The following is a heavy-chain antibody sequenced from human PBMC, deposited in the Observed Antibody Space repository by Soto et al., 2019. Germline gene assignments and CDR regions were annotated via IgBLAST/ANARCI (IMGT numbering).Heavy chain of an antibody. J-gene: IGHJ4*02. CDR1: GFTFSNNG. V-gene: IGHV3-30*18. D-gene: IGHD3-3*01. CDR3: AKGGSWSGHN. CDR2: ISHDGTKK. Sequence: QVQLVESGGGVVQPGRSLRLSCAASGFTFSNNGMHWVRQAPGKGLEWVAVISHDGTKKYYADSVKGRFTISRDTSKNTLYLQMNSLGAEDTGVYYCAKGGSWSGHNWGQGTLVTVSS.